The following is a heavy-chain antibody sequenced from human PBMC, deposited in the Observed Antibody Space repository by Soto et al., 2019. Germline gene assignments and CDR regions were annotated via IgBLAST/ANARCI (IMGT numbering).Heavy chain of an antibody. Sequence: QVQLVESGGGVVQPGRSLRLSCAASGFTFSSYAMHWVRQAPGKGLEWVAVISSDGTNKYYADSVKGRFTISRDNSKSPLYLQMTSLRADDTAVYSCAREGRIQISCVGYYFDYWDQGPLVTVSS. CDR1: GFTFSSYA. CDR2: ISSDGTNK. J-gene: IGHJ4*02. CDR3: AREGRIQISCVGYYFDY. D-gene: IGHD5-18*01. V-gene: IGHV3-30-3*01.